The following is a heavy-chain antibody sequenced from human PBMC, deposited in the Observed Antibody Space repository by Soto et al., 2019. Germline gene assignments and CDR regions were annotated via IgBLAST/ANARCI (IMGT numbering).Heavy chain of an antibody. Sequence: SVKVSCKASGDTFSSYAISWVRQAPGQGLEWMGGIIPIFGTANYAQKFQGRVTITADESTSTAYMELSSLRSEDTAVYYCARNRLDDYGDYQMEYYFDYWGQGTLVTVSS. CDR3: ARNRLDDYGDYQMEYYFDY. V-gene: IGHV1-69*13. D-gene: IGHD4-17*01. CDR2: IIPIFGTA. CDR1: GDTFSSYA. J-gene: IGHJ4*02.